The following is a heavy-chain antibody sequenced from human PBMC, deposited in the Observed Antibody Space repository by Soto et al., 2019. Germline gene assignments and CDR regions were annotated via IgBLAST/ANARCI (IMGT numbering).Heavy chain of an antibody. D-gene: IGHD3-10*01. V-gene: IGHV4-59*08. Sequence: PSETISQTCTVAGGCSSRYYPCWIQQHPGKGLEWIGYIYYSGNTNYNPPLKSRVTISVDTSKNQFSLKLSSVTAADTAVYYCAIHGNTITMIRGVFDYWAHGTLVTVSS. CDR3: AIHGNTITMIRGVFDY. CDR1: GGCSSRYY. CDR2: IYYSGNT. J-gene: IGHJ4*01.